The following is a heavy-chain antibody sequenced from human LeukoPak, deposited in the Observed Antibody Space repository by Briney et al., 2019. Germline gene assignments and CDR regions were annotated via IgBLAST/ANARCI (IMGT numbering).Heavy chain of an antibody. J-gene: IGHJ6*04. CDR1: GFTFSGSA. CDR2: IRSKANSYAT. V-gene: IGHV3-73*01. CDR3: TRQSPSNYCSSTSCPYYYYYGMDV. D-gene: IGHD2-2*01. Sequence: PGGSLKLSCAASGFTFSGSAMHWVRQASGKGLEWVGRIRSKANSYATAYAASVKGRFTISRDDSKNTAYLQINSLKTEDTAVYYCTRQSPSNYCSSTSCPYYYYYGMDVWGKGTTVTVSS.